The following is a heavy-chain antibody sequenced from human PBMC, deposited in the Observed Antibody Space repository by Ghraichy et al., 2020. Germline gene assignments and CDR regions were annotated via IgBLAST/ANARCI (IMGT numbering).Heavy chain of an antibody. CDR1: GGSISSYY. J-gene: IGHJ4*02. V-gene: IGHV4-59*01. CDR3: ARDRADSDYGFDY. CDR2: IYYSGST. Sequence: SETLSLTCTVSGGSISSYYWSWIRQPPGKGLEWIGYIYYSGSTNYNPSLKSRVTISVDTSKNQFSLKLSSVTAADTAVYYCARDRADSDYGFDYWGQGTLVTVS. D-gene: IGHD5-12*01.